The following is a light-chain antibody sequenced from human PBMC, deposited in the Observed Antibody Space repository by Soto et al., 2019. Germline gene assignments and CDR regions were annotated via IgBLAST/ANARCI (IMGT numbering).Light chain of an antibody. V-gene: IGLV1-44*01. Sequence: QSVLTQPPSASGTPGQRVTISCSGSSSNIGSNTVNWYQQFPGTAPQLLIYSNNQRPSGVPDRFSGSKSGTSASLAISGLQSEDEADYYCAAWDDSLSGYVFGTGTKLTVL. CDR1: SSNIGSNT. CDR2: SNN. CDR3: AAWDDSLSGYV. J-gene: IGLJ1*01.